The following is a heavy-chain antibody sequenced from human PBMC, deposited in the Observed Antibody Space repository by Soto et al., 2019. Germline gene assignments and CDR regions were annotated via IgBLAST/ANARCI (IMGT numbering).Heavy chain of an antibody. CDR1: GYPFTSYI. J-gene: IGHJ5*02. D-gene: IGHD4-17*01. Sequence: GASVKVSCKTSGYPFTSYIIHWVRQAPGQGLEWMGWINTGNGKTKYSQKLQGRVTLTRDTSANTAYMELNSLTSEDMAVYYCARDHYGDYLYWFDPWGQGTLVTVSS. CDR3: ARDHYGDYLYWFDP. V-gene: IGHV1-3*04. CDR2: INTGNGKT.